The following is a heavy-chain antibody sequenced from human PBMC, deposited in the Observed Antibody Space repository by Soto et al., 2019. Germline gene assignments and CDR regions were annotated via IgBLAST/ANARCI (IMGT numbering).Heavy chain of an antibody. CDR3: AIDGAALAEDVDC. V-gene: IGHV1-3*01. D-gene: IGHD6-19*01. J-gene: IGHJ4*02. Sequence: QAPLVQSGAEVKEPGASVKGSCMASGYPFTHYNMHWVRQAPGQRPQWMAWIHVENGNTKYSQKLEGRVTIIRDTSANTVYMELSRLRSEDTAICYCAIDGAALAEDVDCWGQGTGVRVSS. CDR1: GYPFTHYN. CDR2: IHVENGNT.